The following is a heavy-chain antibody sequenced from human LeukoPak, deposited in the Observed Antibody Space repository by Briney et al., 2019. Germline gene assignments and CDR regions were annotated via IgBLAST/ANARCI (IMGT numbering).Heavy chain of an antibody. J-gene: IGHJ4*02. CDR3: ARDLVVGATGEAFDY. Sequence: PGGSLRLSCVGSGFSLFSYSINWVRQAPGKGLEWVSSISGNTSYIYYADSVKGRFTISRDNAENSLYLQMNSLRAEDTAVYYCARDLVVGATGEAFDYWGQGTLVTVSS. D-gene: IGHD2-15*01. V-gene: IGHV3-21*01. CDR1: GFSLFSYS. CDR2: ISGNTSYI.